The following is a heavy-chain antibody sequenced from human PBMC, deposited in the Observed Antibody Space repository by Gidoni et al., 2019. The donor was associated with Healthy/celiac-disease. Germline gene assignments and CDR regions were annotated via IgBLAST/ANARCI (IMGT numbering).Heavy chain of an antibody. CDR2: IIPIFGTA. CDR1: GCHFRSYA. V-gene: IGHV1-69*06. J-gene: IGHJ4*02. CDR3: ASGQDIVVVPAAMRGVPFDY. Sequence: QVQLVQSGAAVKKPGSSVKVSCKASGCHFRSYAISWVRQAPGQGLEWMGGIIPIFGTANYAQKFQGRVTITADKSTSTAYMELSSLRSEDTAVYYCASGQDIVVVPAAMRGVPFDYWGQGTLVTVSS. D-gene: IGHD2-2*01.